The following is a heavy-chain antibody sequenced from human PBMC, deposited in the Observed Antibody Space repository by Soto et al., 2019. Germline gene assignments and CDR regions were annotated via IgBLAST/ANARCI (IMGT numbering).Heavy chain of an antibody. Sequence: GGSLRLSCAGSGTTFSDYGMHWVRQSPGKGLEWVAAVSNDGTYKYYADSVKGRFTISRDNSKNTLYLQMNNLGPEDTAVFYCVLGYCSGGHWCYLDYWGLGTLVTVSS. D-gene: IGHD2-15*01. J-gene: IGHJ4*02. CDR3: VLGYCSGGHWCYLDY. CDR1: GTTFSDYG. CDR2: VSNDGTYK. V-gene: IGHV3-30*03.